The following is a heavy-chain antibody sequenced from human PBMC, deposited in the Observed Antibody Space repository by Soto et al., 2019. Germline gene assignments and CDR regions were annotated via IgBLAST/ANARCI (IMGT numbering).Heavy chain of an antibody. Sequence: QVQLVESGGGVVQPGRSLRLSCAASGFTFSSYGMHWVRQAPGKGLEWVAVIWYDGSNKYYADSVKGRFTISRDNSKNTLYLQMNSLRAEDTAVYYCAREGWGFDPWGQGTLVTVSS. CDR1: GFTFSSYG. J-gene: IGHJ5*02. V-gene: IGHV3-33*01. CDR3: AREGWGFDP. CDR2: IWYDGSNK. D-gene: IGHD1-26*01.